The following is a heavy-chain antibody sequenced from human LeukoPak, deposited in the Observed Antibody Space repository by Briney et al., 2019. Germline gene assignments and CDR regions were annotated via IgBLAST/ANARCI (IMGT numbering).Heavy chain of an antibody. J-gene: IGHJ4*02. D-gene: IGHD4-23*01. V-gene: IGHV4-34*01. CDR1: GGSFSGYY. Sequence: SETLSLTCAVYGGSFSGYYWSWIRQPPGKGLGWIGEINHSGNTNYNPSLKSRVIISVDASKNDFSLKLSSVTVADTAVYYCASYSGNPLYFDYWGQGTLVTVSS. CDR3: ASYSGNPLYFDY. CDR2: INHSGNT.